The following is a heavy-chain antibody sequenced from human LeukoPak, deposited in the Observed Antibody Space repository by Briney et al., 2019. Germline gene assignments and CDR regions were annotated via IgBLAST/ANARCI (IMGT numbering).Heavy chain of an antibody. CDR1: GGTFSSYA. J-gene: IGHJ4*02. V-gene: IGHV1-69*06. D-gene: IGHD1-26*01. CDR2: IIPIFGTA. Sequence: ASVKVSCKASGGTFSSYAISWVRQAPGQGLEWMGGIIPIFGTANYAQKFQGRVTITADKSTSTAYMELSSLRSEDTAVYYCARAGATRGGVFDYWGQGTLVTVSS. CDR3: ARAGATRGGVFDY.